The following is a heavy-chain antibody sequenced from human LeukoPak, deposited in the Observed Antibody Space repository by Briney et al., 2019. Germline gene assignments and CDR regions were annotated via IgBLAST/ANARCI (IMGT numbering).Heavy chain of an antibody. D-gene: IGHD4-17*01. CDR1: GFTFSDYY. CDR2: ISSSSSYT. J-gene: IGHJ5*02. CDR3: ARVLRMTTVTTGWFDP. V-gene: IGHV3-11*05. Sequence: GGSLRLSCAASGFTFSDYYMSWIRRAPGKGLEWVSYISSSSSYTNYADSVKGRFTISRDNAKNSLYLQMNSLRAEDTAVYYCARVLRMTTVTTGWFDPWGQGTLVTV.